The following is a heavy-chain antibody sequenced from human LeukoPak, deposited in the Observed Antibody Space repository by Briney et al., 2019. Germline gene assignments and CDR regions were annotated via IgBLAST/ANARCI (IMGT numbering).Heavy chain of an antibody. V-gene: IGHV5-51*01. D-gene: IGHD6-6*01. CDR1: GYNFANYW. CDR2: IYPGDSDT. CDR3: ARAPSYQFSSSSAHYYYMDV. Sequence: GESLKLSCKGSGYNFANYWIGWVRQMPGKGLEWMGIIYPGDSDTRYSPSFQGQVTISADKSISTAFLQWSSLKASDTAMYYCARAPSYQFSSSSAHYYYMDVWGKGTAVTVSS. J-gene: IGHJ6*03.